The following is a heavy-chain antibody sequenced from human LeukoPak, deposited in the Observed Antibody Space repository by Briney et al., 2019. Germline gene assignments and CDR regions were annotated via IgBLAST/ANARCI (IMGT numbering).Heavy chain of an antibody. V-gene: IGHV4-61*01. D-gene: IGHD6-13*01. CDR2: IYYSGST. Sequence: PSETLSLTCTVSGGSVSSGSYYWSWIRQPPGKGLEWIGYIYYSGSTNYNPPLKSRVTISVDTSKNQFSLKLSSVTAADTAVYYCAREGIAAAGTLSSGLDVWGKGTTVTVSS. CDR3: AREGIAAAGTLSSGLDV. J-gene: IGHJ6*04. CDR1: GGSVSSGSYY.